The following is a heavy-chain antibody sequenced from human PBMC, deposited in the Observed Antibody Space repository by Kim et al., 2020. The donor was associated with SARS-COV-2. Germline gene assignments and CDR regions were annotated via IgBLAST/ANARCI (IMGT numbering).Heavy chain of an antibody. J-gene: IGHJ6*03. D-gene: IGHD6-19*01. CDR2: INHSGST. V-gene: IGHV4-34*01. CDR1: GGSFSGYY. CDR3: ARSTRQWRVRWPYYYYMD. Sequence: SETLSLTCAVYGGSFSGYYWSWIRQPPGKVLEWIGEINHSGSTNYNPSLKSRVTISVDTSKNQFFLKLISVTAADTAVNYCARSTRQWRVRWPYYYYMD.